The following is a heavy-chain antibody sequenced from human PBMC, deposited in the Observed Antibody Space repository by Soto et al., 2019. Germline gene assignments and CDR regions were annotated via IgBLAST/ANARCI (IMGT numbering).Heavy chain of an antibody. J-gene: IGHJ6*02. Sequence: PSETLSLTCTVSGGSISSSSYYWGWIRQPPGKGLEWIGSSYYSGSTYYNPSLKSRVTISVDTSKNQCSLKLSSVTAADTAVYYCPRRGIAEPGTGGMDVWGQGTTVTVSS. D-gene: IGHD6-13*01. CDR2: SYYSGST. CDR3: PRRGIAEPGTGGMDV. V-gene: IGHV4-39*01. CDR1: GGSISSSSYY.